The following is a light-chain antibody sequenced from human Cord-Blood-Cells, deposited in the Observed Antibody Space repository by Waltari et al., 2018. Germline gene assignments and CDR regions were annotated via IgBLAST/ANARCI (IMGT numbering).Light chain of an antibody. Sequence: IQMTQSPSSLSASVGDRVTITCRASQSISSYLNWYQQKPGKPPKPLIYAASSLQSGVPSRFSGSGAGTDFTLANSSLQPEDFATYYGEQSYSTPPRTFGGGTKVKIK. J-gene: IGKJ4*01. CDR3: EQSYSTPPRT. CDR2: AAS. V-gene: IGKV1-39*01. CDR1: QSISSY.